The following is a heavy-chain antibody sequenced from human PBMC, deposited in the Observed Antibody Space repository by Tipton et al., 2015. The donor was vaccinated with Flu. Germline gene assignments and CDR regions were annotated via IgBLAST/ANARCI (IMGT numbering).Heavy chain of an antibody. CDR1: GFMFSSFW. Sequence: SLRLSCEGSGFMFSSFWMGWVRQAPGKGLEWVASIKHDGGEEKYVDSVKGRFTTSRDNAKNSVFLQMKSLRVEDTALYFCVRDRYGKGFDYWGQGTSVTVSS. CDR2: IKHDGGEE. V-gene: IGHV3-7*01. D-gene: IGHD4-17*01. J-gene: IGHJ4*02. CDR3: VRDRYGKGFDY.